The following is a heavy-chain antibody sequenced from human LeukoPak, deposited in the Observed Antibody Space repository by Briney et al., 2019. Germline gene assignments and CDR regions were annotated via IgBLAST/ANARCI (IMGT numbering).Heavy chain of an antibody. V-gene: IGHV1-18*01. D-gene: IGHD5-18*01. J-gene: IGHJ4*02. Sequence: ASVKVSCKASGYTFTSYGISWVRQAPGQGLEWMGWISAYNGNTNYAQKLQGRGTMTTDTSTSTAYTELRSLRSDDTAVYYSARAIRVDTAMDLWGQGTQVTVSS. CDR3: ARAIRVDTAMDL. CDR2: ISAYNGNT. CDR1: GYTFTSYG.